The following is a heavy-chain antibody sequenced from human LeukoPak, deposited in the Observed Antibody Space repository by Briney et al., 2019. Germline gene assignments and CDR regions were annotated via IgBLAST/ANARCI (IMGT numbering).Heavy chain of an antibody. CDR2: IKSKTDGGTT. J-gene: IGHJ4*02. CDR1: GFTFSNAW. Sequence: GGSLRPSCAASGFTFSNAWMSWVRQAPGKGLEWVGRIKSKTDGGTTDYAAPVKGRFTISRDDSKNTLYLQMNSLKTEDTAVYFCATGQWLILYYWGQGTLVTVSS. V-gene: IGHV3-15*01. D-gene: IGHD6-19*01. CDR3: ATGQWLILYY.